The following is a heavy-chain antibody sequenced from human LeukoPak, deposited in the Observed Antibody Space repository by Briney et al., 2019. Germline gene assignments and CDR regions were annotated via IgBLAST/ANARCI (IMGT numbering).Heavy chain of an antibody. V-gene: IGHV1-2*02. CDR3: ARPVIVGATLYYFDY. J-gene: IGHJ4*02. CDR2: INPNSGGT. CDR1: GYTFSGYY. D-gene: IGHD1-26*01. Sequence: ASVKVSCKASGYTFSGYYMHWVRQAPGQGLEWMGWINPNSGGTNYAQKFQGRVTMTRDTSISTAYMELSRLRSYDTAVYYCARPVIVGATLYYFDYWGQGTLVTVSS.